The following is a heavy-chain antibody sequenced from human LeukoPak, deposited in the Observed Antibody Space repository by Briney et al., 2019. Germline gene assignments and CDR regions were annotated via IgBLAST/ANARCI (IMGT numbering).Heavy chain of an antibody. CDR1: GDSINTGQY. V-gene: IGHV4-38-2*02. CDR3: VGAHGTGVILDF. Sequence: SETLSLTCTVSGDSINTGQYWGWIRQPPGKGLEWIGNIFHTGSTFYNPSLKSRVTLSMDTSNNRFSLNLTSAPAADTALYFCVGAHGTGVILDFWGQGTLVAVSS. J-gene: IGHJ4*02. D-gene: IGHD1-26*01. CDR2: IFHTGST.